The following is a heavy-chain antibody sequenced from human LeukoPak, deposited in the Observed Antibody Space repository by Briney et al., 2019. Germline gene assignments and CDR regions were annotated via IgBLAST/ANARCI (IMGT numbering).Heavy chain of an antibody. CDR1: GGSVSSSGYY. V-gene: IGHV4-39*07. Sequence: PSETLSLTCTVSGGSVSSSGYYWAWIRQPPGKGLEWIGTIYYSGSTYYNPSLKSRVTISVDTSKNQFSLKLSSVTAADTAVYYCARRDTRYYYGSGSYPDWGQGTLVTVSS. CDR2: IYYSGST. CDR3: ARRDTRYYYGSGSYPD. D-gene: IGHD3-10*01. J-gene: IGHJ4*02.